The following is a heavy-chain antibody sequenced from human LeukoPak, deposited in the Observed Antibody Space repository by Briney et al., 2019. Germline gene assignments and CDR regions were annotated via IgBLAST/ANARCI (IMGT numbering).Heavy chain of an antibody. CDR1: GFTFSTYA. CDR2: ISSGSSTI. J-gene: IGHJ4*02. Sequence: GGSLRLSCSASGFTFSTYAMAWVRQAPGKGLEWVSYISSGSSTIYYADSVKGRFTISRDNAKNSLYLQMNSLRAEDTAVYYCARDYDFWSGYYTGIFDYWGQGTLVTVSS. CDR3: ARDYDFWSGYYTGIFDY. V-gene: IGHV3-48*01. D-gene: IGHD3-3*01.